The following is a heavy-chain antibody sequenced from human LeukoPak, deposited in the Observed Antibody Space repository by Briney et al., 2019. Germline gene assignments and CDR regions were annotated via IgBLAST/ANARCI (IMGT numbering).Heavy chain of an antibody. D-gene: IGHD3-22*01. J-gene: IGHJ6*03. CDR3: ARAFYDSSGYDYYYYMDV. V-gene: IGHV1-8*01. Sequence: ASVKVSCKASGYTFTSYDTNWVRQATGQGLEWMGWMNPNSGNTGYAQKFQGRVTMTRNTSISTAYMELSSLRSEDTAVYYCARAFYDSSGYDYYYYMDVWGKGTTVTISS. CDR1: GYTFTSYD. CDR2: MNPNSGNT.